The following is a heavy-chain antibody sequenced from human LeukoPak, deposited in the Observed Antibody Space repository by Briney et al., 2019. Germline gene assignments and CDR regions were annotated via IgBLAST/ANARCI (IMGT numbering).Heavy chain of an antibody. D-gene: IGHD3-9*01. J-gene: IGHJ4*02. CDR3: ARLVTDILNGYHPLFGY. Sequence: SETLSLTCAVSGYSISSGYYCGWIRQPPGKGLEWIGSIYHSGSTYYNPSLKSRVTISVDTSKNQFSLKLSSVTAADTAVYYCARLVTDILNGYHPLFGYWGQRTLVTVSS. CDR1: GYSISSGYY. CDR2: IYHSGST. V-gene: IGHV4-38-2*01.